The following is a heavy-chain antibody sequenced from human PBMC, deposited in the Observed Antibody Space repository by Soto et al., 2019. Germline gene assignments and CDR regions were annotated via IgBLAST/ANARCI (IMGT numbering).Heavy chain of an antibody. V-gene: IGHV4-59*01. CDR1: GGSISSYY. D-gene: IGHD1-1*01. J-gene: IGHJ6*03. CDR3: ARGGRYYYMDV. Sequence: SETLSLTCTVSGGSISSYYGSWIRQPPGKGLEWIGYIYYSGSTNYNPSLKSRVTISVDTSKNQFSLKLSSVTAADTAVYYSARGGRYYYMDVWGKGTTVTVSS. CDR2: IYYSGST.